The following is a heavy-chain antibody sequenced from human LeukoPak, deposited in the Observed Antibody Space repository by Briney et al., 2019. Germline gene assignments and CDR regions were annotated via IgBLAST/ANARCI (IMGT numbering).Heavy chain of an antibody. CDR3: AREGYYSSSWPASDY. J-gene: IGHJ4*02. D-gene: IGHD6-13*01. Sequence: PSETLSLTCTVSGGSISSYYWGWIRQPPGKGLEWIGSIYHSGSTYYNPSLKSRVTISVDTSKNQFSLKLSSVTAADTAVYYCAREGYYSSSWPASDYWGQGTLVTVSS. CDR1: GGSISSYY. V-gene: IGHV4-38-2*02. CDR2: IYHSGST.